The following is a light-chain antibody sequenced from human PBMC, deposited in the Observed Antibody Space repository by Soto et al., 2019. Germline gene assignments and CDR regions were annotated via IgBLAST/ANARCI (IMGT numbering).Light chain of an antibody. CDR2: WAS. V-gene: IGKV4-1*01. J-gene: IGKJ1*01. CDR3: QQYYSTPQT. Sequence: DIVMTQSPDSLAVSLGERATINCKSSQSVLYSSNNKNYLAWYQQKPGQPPKLLIYWASIRESGVPDRVSGSGSGTDFTLTISSLQDDDVAVYYCQQYYSTPQTFGQGTKVEIK. CDR1: QSVLYSSNNKNY.